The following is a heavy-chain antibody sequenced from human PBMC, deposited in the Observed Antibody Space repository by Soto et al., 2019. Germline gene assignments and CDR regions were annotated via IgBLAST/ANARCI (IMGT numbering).Heavy chain of an antibody. CDR3: ANGKVFGVVTPLGYFDY. V-gene: IGHV3-23*01. CDR1: GFTFSSYA. Sequence: GGSLRLSCAASGFTFSSYAMSWVRQAPGKGLEWVSAISGSGGSTYYADSVKGRFTISRDNSKNTLYLQMNSLRAEDTAVYYCANGKVFGVVTPLGYFDYWGQGTQVTVSS. J-gene: IGHJ4*02. D-gene: IGHD3-3*01. CDR2: ISGSGGST.